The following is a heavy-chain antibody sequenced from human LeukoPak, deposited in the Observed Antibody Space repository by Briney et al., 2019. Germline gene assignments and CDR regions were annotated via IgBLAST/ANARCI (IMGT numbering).Heavy chain of an antibody. D-gene: IGHD3-16*01. J-gene: IGHJ4*02. Sequence: SQTLSLTCAISGDTVSSNSAAWNWITQSPSRGLEWQGRTYYRSKWYNDYAVSVTSRITINPDTSKNQFSLQLNSVTPEDTAVYYCARAPRGIFDYWGRGTLVTLSS. CDR2: TYYRSKWYN. V-gene: IGHV6-1*01. CDR3: ARAPRGIFDY. CDR1: GDTVSSNSAA.